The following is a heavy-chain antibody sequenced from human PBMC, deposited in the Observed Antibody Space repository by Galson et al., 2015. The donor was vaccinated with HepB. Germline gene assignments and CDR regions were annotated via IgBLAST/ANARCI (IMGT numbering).Heavy chain of an antibody. Sequence: SLRLSCAASGFTFSSYAMSWVRQAPEKGLEWVSAISGSGGSTYYVDSVKGRFTISRDNSKNTLYLQMNSLRAEDTAVYYCAIQRMYSSGWYVAVDYWGQGTLVTVSS. D-gene: IGHD6-19*01. J-gene: IGHJ4*02. CDR1: GFTFSSYA. CDR2: ISGSGGST. CDR3: AIQRMYSSGWYVAVDY. V-gene: IGHV3-23*01.